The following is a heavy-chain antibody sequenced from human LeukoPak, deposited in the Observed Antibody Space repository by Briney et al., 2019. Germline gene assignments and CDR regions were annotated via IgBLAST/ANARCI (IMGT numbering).Heavy chain of an antibody. CDR1: GGSFSGYY. D-gene: IGHD2-8*02. CDR2: INHSGST. J-gene: IGHJ4*02. Sequence: SETLSLTCNVSGGSFSGYYWSWIRQPPGKGLEWIGEINHSGSTNYNPSLKSRVTISVDKSKNQFSLILSSVTAADTAVYYCARHIAITGLRGFDYWGQGTLVTVSS. V-gene: IGHV4-34*01. CDR3: ARHIAITGLRGFDY.